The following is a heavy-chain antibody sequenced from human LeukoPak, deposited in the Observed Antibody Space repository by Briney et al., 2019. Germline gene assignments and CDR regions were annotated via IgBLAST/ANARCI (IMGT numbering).Heavy chain of an antibody. CDR1: GGSISSYY. V-gene: IGHV4-4*07. CDR3: ARQVRGDGDYLPYWYFDL. Sequence: SETLSLTCTVSGGSISSYYWSWIRQPAGKGLEWIGRIYTSGSTNYNPSLKSRVTMSVDTSKSQFSLKLSSVAADTAVYYCARQVRGDGDYLPYWYFDLWGRGTLVTVSS. J-gene: IGHJ2*01. D-gene: IGHD4-17*01. CDR2: IYTSGST.